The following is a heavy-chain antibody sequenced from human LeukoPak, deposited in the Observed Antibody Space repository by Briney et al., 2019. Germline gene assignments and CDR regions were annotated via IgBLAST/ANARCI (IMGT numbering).Heavy chain of an antibody. J-gene: IGHJ4*02. CDR2: ISPGGGPT. D-gene: IGHD5-12*01. CDR1: GFPFFSHG. CDR3: AKDGAWLRFDD. Sequence: GGSLRLSCAGSGFPFFSHGMNWVRQAPGQGLEWVSGISPGGGPTYYADSVRGRFTISRDDSKNTLYLQMKNLRAEDTAVYYCAKDGAWLRFDDWGQGILVTVSS. V-gene: IGHV3-23*01.